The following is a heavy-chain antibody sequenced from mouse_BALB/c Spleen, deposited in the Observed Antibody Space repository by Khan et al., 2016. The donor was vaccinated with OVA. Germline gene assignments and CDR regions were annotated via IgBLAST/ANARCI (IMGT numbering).Heavy chain of an antibody. Sequence: EVQLQQSGPELMKPGASVKISCKASGYSFTNYYIHWVKQSHGQSLEWLGYIDPFNGGTTYNQKFKGTATLTVDKSSRTAYMHLNKLTSEDFAVCDCTRMWTTGWLTDWGQGTLVTVSA. CDR2: IDPFNGGT. D-gene: IGHD1-1*01. CDR3: TRMWTTGWLTD. V-gene: IGHV1S135*01. CDR1: GYSFTNYY. J-gene: IGHJ3*01.